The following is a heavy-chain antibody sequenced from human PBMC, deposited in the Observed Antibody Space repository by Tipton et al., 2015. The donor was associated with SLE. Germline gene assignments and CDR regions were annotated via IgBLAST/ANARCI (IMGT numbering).Heavy chain of an antibody. V-gene: IGHV3-7*01. CDR2: IEQDGSDK. J-gene: IGHJ2*01. D-gene: IGHD3-10*01. CDR3: ASPPYYGSGSYRPYWYFDL. CDR1: GFTSSGYW. Sequence: SLRLSCAASGFTSSGYWMSWVRQAAGKGLEWVANIEQDGSDKYYVDSVKGRFTISRDNAKNSLYLQINNLRAEDTAMYYCASPPYYGSGSYRPYWYFDLWGRGTLVTVSS.